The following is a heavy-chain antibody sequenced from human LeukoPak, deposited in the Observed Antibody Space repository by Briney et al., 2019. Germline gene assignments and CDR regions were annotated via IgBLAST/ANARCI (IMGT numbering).Heavy chain of an antibody. D-gene: IGHD3-22*01. Sequence: GGSLRLSCAASGFTFSNAWMSWVRQAPGKGLEWVGRITSIADGGTTDYTAPVKGRFTISRDDSKSTLYLQMNSLKTEDTAVYYCTTLSDSSGYYIGAFDIWGQGTMVTVSS. CDR3: TTLSDSSGYYIGAFDI. V-gene: IGHV3-15*01. CDR2: ITSIADGGTT. CDR1: GFTFSNAW. J-gene: IGHJ3*02.